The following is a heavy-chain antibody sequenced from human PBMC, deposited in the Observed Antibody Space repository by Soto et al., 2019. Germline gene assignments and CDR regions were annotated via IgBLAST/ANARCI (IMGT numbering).Heavy chain of an antibody. J-gene: IGHJ4*02. Sequence: ASVKVSCKASGYSFTSYGITWVRQAPGQGLEWLGWITADNGNTNYAQKFQGRAIMTTDTSTNTAYMELRSLRFDDTAVYYCARVVLEWLPTSGFDYWGQGSLVTVSS. CDR1: GYSFTSYG. V-gene: IGHV1-18*04. CDR3: ARVVLEWLPTSGFDY. D-gene: IGHD3-3*01. CDR2: ITADNGNT.